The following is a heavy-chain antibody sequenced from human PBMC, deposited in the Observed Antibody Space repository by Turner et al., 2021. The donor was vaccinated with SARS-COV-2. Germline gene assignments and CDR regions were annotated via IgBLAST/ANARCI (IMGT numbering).Heavy chain of an antibody. CDR1: GYTFTGYY. J-gene: IGHJ4*02. CDR3: ARVTSLSYYFDY. Sequence: QVPLVQSGAEVKKPGASVKVSCKASGYTFTGYYMHWVRQAPGQGLEWMGWISPNSGGTNDAQKLQGRVTMTRDTSISTAYMDRSGLRSDDTAVYYCARVTSLSYYFDYWGQGTLVTVSS. CDR2: ISPNSGGT. V-gene: IGHV1-2*02.